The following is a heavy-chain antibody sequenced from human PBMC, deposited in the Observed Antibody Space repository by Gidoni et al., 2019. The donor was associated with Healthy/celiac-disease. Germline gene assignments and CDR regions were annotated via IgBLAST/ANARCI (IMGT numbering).Heavy chain of an antibody. D-gene: IGHD6-13*01. J-gene: IGHJ3*02. Sequence: QLQLQESGPGLVKPSETLSLTCTVSGGSISSSSYYWGWIRQPPGKGLEWMGSIYYSGSTYYNPSLKSRGTISVDTAKNQFSLKLSSVTAADTAVYYCARDPGIAAAGMMVDAFDIWGQGTMVTVSS. CDR2: IYYSGST. V-gene: IGHV4-39*07. CDR3: ARDPGIAAAGMMVDAFDI. CDR1: GGSISSSSYY.